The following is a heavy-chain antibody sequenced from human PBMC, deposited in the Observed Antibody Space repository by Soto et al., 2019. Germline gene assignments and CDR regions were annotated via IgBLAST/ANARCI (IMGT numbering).Heavy chain of an antibody. CDR2: IYHSGGT. Sequence: PSETLSLTCAVSGGSISSGGYSWSWIRQPPGKGLEWIGYIYHSGGTYYNPSLKSRVTISVDRSKNQISLKLSSVTAADTAAYYCASQTGGRILPFDYWGQGTLVTVSS. CDR1: GGSISSGGYS. D-gene: IGHD2-15*01. CDR3: ASQTGGRILPFDY. J-gene: IGHJ4*02. V-gene: IGHV4-30-2*01.